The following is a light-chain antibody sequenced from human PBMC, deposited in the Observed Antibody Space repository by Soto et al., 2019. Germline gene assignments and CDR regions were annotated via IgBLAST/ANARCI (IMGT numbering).Light chain of an antibody. J-gene: IGKJ1*01. CDR1: QGISSY. CDR2: SAS. V-gene: IGKV1-8*01. Sequence: AIRLTQSPSSFSASTGDRVTITCRASQGISSYLAWYQQKPGKAPKLLIYSASTLQRGVPSRFSGSGPGTDFTLTISCLQSEDFATYYCQQYYSYPLTFGQGTKVDIK. CDR3: QQYYSYPLT.